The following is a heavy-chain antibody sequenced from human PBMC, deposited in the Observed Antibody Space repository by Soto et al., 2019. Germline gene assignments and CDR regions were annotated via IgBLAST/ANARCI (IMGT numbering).Heavy chain of an antibody. J-gene: IGHJ4*02. V-gene: IGHV3-21*01. D-gene: IGHD2-2*01. CDR3: ARDFDCSSTSCRYFDY. Sequence: EVQLVESGGGLVKPGGSLRLSCAASGFTFSSYSMNWVRQAPGKGLEWVSSISSSSSYIYYADSMKGRFTISRDNAKNSLYLQVNSLRAEDTAVYYCARDFDCSSTSCRYFDYWGQGTLVTVSS. CDR1: GFTFSSYS. CDR2: ISSSSSYI.